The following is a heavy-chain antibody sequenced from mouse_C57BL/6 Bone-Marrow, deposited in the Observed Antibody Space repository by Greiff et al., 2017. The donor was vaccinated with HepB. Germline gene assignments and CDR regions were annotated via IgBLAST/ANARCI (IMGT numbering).Heavy chain of an antibody. V-gene: IGHV1-80*01. CDR1: GYAFSSYW. J-gene: IGHJ4*01. Sequence: QVQLKESGAELVKPGASVKISCKASGYAFSSYWMNWVKQRPGKGLEWIGQIYPGDGDTNYNGKFKGKATLTADKSSSTAYMQLSSLTSEDSAVYFCARNFINWDDAMDYWGQGTSVTVSS. CDR3: ARNFINWDDAMDY. CDR2: IYPGDGDT. D-gene: IGHD4-1*01.